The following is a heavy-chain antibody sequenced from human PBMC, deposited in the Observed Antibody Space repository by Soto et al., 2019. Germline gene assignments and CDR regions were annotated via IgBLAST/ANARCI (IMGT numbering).Heavy chain of an antibody. CDR1: GYTFAGYY. V-gene: IGHV1-2*02. CDR2: INTNSGDT. Sequence: ASVKVSCKASGYTFAGYYMHWVRQAPGQGLEWMGWINTNSGDTQYAQKFQGRVTMTSDTSISTAYMELRSLRVDDTAVYYCARDHQELILYNWFDPWGQGTRVTGSS. D-gene: IGHD1-7*01. CDR3: ARDHQELILYNWFDP. J-gene: IGHJ5*02.